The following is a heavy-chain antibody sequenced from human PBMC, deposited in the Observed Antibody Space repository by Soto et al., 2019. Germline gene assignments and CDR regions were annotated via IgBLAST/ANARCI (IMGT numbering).Heavy chain of an antibody. V-gene: IGHV1-69*01. CDR2: IIPVFGSA. Sequence: QVQLVQSGAEVKKPGSSVKVSCKASGGTFSSYAISWVRQAPGQGLEWMGGIIPVFGSANYAQKFQGRVTNTADESTGTAYMDLGSLRGKDMAVYNCARDLKNYYDYSGYDCYYCGMVVWVQGTTVTVAS. D-gene: IGHD3-22*01. CDR3: ARDLKNYYDYSGYDCYYCGMVV. J-gene: IGHJ6*02. CDR1: GGTFSSYA.